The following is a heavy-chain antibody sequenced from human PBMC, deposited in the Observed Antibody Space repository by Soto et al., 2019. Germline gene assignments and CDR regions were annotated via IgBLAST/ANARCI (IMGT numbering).Heavy chain of an antibody. CDR2: IFHGGGT. Sequence: PSETLSLTCAVSSFSISSGYYWGWVRQPPGKGLEWIGQIFHGGGTNYSPSLKSRVTISVDTSKNQFSLELTSVTAADTAVYYCARPHYDSNTFYSFFDYWGQGTLVTVSS. J-gene: IGHJ4*02. CDR3: ARPHYDSNTFYSFFDY. CDR1: SFSISSGYY. V-gene: IGHV4-38-2*01. D-gene: IGHD3-22*01.